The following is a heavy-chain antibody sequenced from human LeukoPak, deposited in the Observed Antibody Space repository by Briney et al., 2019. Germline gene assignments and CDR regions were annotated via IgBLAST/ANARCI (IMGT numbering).Heavy chain of an antibody. CDR2: IDPSDAST. CDR3: AREAAVRLKHYDY. CDR1: GYTFTSYY. J-gene: IGHJ4*02. Sequence: GASVKVSCEASGYTFTSYYMHWVRQAPGQGLEWMGLIDPSDASTTFAQKFQGRLTMTRDTSTSTVYMDLSSLRSEDTAVYYCAREAAVRLKHYDYWGQGTLVTVSS. D-gene: IGHD3-10*01. V-gene: IGHV1-46*01.